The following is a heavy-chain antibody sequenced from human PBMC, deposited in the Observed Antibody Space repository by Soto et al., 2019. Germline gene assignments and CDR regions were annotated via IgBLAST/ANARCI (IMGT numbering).Heavy chain of an antibody. Sequence: PGGSLRLSCAASGFTFSAYWMSWVRQAPGKGLEWVANIKEDGSEKYYVDPVKGRFTISRDNAKKSLELQMNSLRADDTAVYYCGRVPLDGNYANGVDVWGQGTTVTVSS. D-gene: IGHD4-17*01. CDR1: GFTFSAYW. J-gene: IGHJ6*02. CDR2: IKEDGSEK. V-gene: IGHV3-7*03. CDR3: GRVPLDGNYANGVDV.